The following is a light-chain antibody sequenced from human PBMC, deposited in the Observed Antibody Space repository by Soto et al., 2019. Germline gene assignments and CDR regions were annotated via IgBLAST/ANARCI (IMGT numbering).Light chain of an antibody. CDR1: NSDVGGYNY. Sequence: QSALTQPRSVSGSPGQSVTISCTGTNSDVGGYNYVSWYQQHPGKAPKLMIYDVTRWPSGVPDRFSGSKSGNTASLTISGLQAEDEADYYCCSYAGGYTWVFGGGTKVTVL. J-gene: IGLJ3*02. CDR3: CSYAGGYTWV. V-gene: IGLV2-11*01. CDR2: DVT.